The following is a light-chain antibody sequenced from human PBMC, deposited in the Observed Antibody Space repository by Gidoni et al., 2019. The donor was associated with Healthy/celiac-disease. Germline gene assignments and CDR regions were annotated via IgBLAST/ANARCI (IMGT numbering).Light chain of an antibody. CDR3: QQYNNWPPWT. Sequence: IVMTQSPATLSVSPGERATLSCRASQSVSSNVAWYQQKPGQAPRLLIYGASTRATGIPARFSGSGSGTEFNLTISSLQSEDFAVYYCQQYNNWPPWTFXQXTKVEIK. CDR1: QSVSSN. J-gene: IGKJ1*01. V-gene: IGKV3-15*01. CDR2: GAS.